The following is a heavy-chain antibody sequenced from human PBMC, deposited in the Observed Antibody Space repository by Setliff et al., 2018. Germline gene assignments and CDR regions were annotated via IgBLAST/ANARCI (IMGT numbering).Heavy chain of an antibody. Sequence: SETLSLTCAASGGTFSYYYWTWIRQSPGKGLEWIGEINHTGSTKYNPSLKSRLTISVDTSKNQFSLNLRSVTAADTAVYYCARMSGFLYMDVWGKGTTVTVS. J-gene: IGHJ6*03. CDR2: INHTGST. D-gene: IGHD3-3*01. V-gene: IGHV4-34*01. CDR1: GGTFSYYY. CDR3: ARMSGFLYMDV.